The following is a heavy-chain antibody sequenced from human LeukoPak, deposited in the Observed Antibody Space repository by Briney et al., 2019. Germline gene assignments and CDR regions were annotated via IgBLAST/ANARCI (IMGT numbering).Heavy chain of an antibody. J-gene: IGHJ2*01. CDR2: MNPISGNT. CDR1: GYTFTSYD. Sequence: GASVKVSCKASGYTFTSYDISWVRQATGQGLEWMGWMNPISGNTGYAQKFQGRVTMTRSTSISTAYMELSSLRSEDTAVYYCARPYCSGGDCLQYFDLWGRGTLITVSS. D-gene: IGHD2-15*01. CDR3: ARPYCSGGDCLQYFDL. V-gene: IGHV1-8*01.